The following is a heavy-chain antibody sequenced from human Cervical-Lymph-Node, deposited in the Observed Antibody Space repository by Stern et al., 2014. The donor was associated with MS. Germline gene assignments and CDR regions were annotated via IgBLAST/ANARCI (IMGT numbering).Heavy chain of an antibody. CDR3: ARGGHRLLWGWFDP. V-gene: IGHV4-34*01. J-gene: IGHJ5*02. CDR2: INHSGST. Sequence: QVQLQQWGAGLLKPSETLSLTCAVYGGSFSGYYWTWIRQPPGKGLEWIGEINHSGSTNYNPSLKSRVTMSVDTSKNHFSLKLSSVTTADTAVYYCARGGHRLLWGWFDPWGQGTLVTVSS. CDR1: GGSFSGYY. D-gene: IGHD2-2*01.